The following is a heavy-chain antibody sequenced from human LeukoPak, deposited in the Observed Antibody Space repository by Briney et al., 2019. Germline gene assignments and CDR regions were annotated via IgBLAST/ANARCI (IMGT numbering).Heavy chain of an antibody. J-gene: IGHJ4*02. CDR3: ARDRNWNKYFDF. Sequence: PGGSLRLSCAASGFVFRNYGMHWVRQAPGKGLDWVAFIRSEGSEQYYADSVKGRFALSRDNSMKTVFLQMNSLRLEDTAVYYCARDRNWNKYFDFWGQGTLVTVSS. CDR2: IRSEGSEQ. CDR1: GFVFRNYG. V-gene: IGHV3-30*02. D-gene: IGHD1-20*01.